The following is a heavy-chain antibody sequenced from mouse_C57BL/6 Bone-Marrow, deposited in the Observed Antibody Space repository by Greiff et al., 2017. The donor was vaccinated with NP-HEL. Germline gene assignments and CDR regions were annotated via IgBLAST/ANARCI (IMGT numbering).Heavy chain of an antibody. CDR2: IYPRSGNT. CDR1: GYTFTSYG. D-gene: IGHD1-1*01. J-gene: IGHJ2*01. Sequence: QVHVKQSGAELARPGASVKLSCKASGYTFTSYGISWVKQRTGQGLEWIGEIYPRSGNTYYNEKFKGKATLTADKSSSTAYMELRSLTSEDSAVYFCARLLRYNYFDYWGQGTTLTVSS. V-gene: IGHV1-81*01. CDR3: ARLLRYNYFDY.